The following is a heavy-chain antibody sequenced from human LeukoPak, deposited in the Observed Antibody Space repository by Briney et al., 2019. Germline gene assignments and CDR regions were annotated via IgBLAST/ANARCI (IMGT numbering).Heavy chain of an antibody. CDR3: ARFARAYYDFWSGYPD. CDR2: IIPIFGTA. CDR1: GGTFSSYA. V-gene: IGHV1-69*05. D-gene: IGHD3-3*01. J-gene: IGHJ4*02. Sequence: SVKVSCKASGGTFSSYAISWVRQAPGQGLEWMGGIIPIFGTANYAQKFQGRVTVTTDESTSTAYMELSSLRDEDTAVYYCARFARAYYDFWSGYPDWGQGTLVTVSS.